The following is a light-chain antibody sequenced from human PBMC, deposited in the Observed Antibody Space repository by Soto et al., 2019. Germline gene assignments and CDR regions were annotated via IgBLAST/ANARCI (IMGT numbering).Light chain of an antibody. CDR1: SSNIGAGYD. CDR3: QSFETSLSVV. Sequence: QLVLTQPPSVSGAPGQRVTISCTGSSSNIGAGYDVHWYQQLPGTAPKLLIYGNTNRPSGVPDRFSGSKSGTSASLAITGLQTEDEADYYCQSFETSLSVVFGGGTKLTVL. CDR2: GNT. J-gene: IGLJ2*01. V-gene: IGLV1-40*01.